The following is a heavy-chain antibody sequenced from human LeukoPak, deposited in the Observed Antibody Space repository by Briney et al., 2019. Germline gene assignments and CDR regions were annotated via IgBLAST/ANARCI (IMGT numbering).Heavy chain of an antibody. Sequence: GGSLRLSCAASGFTFSSYEMNWVRQAPGKGLEWISYISSSGSTIYYADSVKGRFTISRDNAKNSLYLQMNSLRAEGTAVYYCARVRSGWTYFDYWGQGTLVTVSS. CDR3: ARVRSGWTYFDY. V-gene: IGHV3-48*03. CDR2: ISSSGSTI. CDR1: GFTFSSYE. D-gene: IGHD6-19*01. J-gene: IGHJ4*02.